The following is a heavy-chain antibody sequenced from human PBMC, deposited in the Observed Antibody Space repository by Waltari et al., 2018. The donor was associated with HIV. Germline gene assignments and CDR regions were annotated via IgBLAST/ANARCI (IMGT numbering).Heavy chain of an antibody. CDR2: INYDGSNK. Sequence: VQLMESGGAVVQPGKSLRLTCAPSGFSCGSSGTPWVRQAPGKGLEGVAVINYDGSNKFYAESVKGRFLISRDNSKNTLFLQMNSLRDEDTGLYYCARDKAPYSSSSAVDYWGQGTLVTVS. D-gene: IGHD6-6*01. J-gene: IGHJ4*02. V-gene: IGHV3-33*01. CDR3: ARDKAPYSSSSAVDY. CDR1: GFSCGSSG.